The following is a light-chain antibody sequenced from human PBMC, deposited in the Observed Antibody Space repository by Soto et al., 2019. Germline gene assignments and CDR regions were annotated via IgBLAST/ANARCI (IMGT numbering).Light chain of an antibody. V-gene: IGLV2-14*01. J-gene: IGLJ3*02. CDR3: SSYTSSSPWV. CDR2: DVS. CDR1: SSDVGGYNY. Sequence: QSALTQPASVSGSPGQSITISCTGTSSDVGGYNYVSWYQQHPGKAPKLMIYDVSNRPSGVSNRFSGSKSGNTASLTISGLQAEDEADYYCSSYTSSSPWVFGGVTKVTVL.